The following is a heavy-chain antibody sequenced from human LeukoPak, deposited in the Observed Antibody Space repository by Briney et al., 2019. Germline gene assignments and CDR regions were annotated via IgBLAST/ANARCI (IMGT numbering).Heavy chain of an antibody. J-gene: IGHJ4*02. V-gene: IGHV4-59*01. D-gene: IGHD6-25*01. Sequence: PSETLSLTCTVSGGSISSYYWSWIRQPPGKGLEWIGYIHYSGTTNYNPSLKSRVTISVDTSKNQFSLKLSSVTAADTAVYYCARGVYIAAAQYGYWGQGTLVTVSS. CDR2: IHYSGTT. CDR1: GGSISSYY. CDR3: ARGVYIAAAQYGY.